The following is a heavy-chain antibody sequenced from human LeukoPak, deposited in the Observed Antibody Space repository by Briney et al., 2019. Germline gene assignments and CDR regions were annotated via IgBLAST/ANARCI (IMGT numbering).Heavy chain of an antibody. J-gene: IGHJ5*02. CDR2: INSDGSAT. CDR3: ERDYGA. V-gene: IGHV3-74*03. CDR1: GFTLSRYW. D-gene: IGHD4/OR15-4a*01. Sequence: GGSLRLSCEASGFTLSRYWMHWVRQATGKGLMWVSRINSDGSATTYADFVRGRFTISRDNAKNTVYLQMNSLRVHDTAIYYCERDYGAWGQGTLVTVSP.